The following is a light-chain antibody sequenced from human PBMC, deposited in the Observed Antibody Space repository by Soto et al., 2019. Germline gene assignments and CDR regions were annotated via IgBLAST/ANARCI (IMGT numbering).Light chain of an antibody. V-gene: IGKV1-9*01. CDR2: LAS. J-gene: IGKJ1*01. CDR1: QGISNY. Sequence: IQWTQSPSSLSASVGDRVTITCRASQGISNYLAWYQQKPGRAPKLLIYLASTLQGGVPSRFSGSGSGTDFSLTISSLQPEDVATYYCQQSYSTPPWTFGQGTKVDIK. CDR3: QQSYSTPPWT.